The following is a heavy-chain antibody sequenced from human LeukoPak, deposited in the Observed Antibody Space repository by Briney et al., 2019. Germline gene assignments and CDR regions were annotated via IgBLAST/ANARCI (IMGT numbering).Heavy chain of an antibody. D-gene: IGHD3-10*01. CDR3: ARVPLRITMVRGVPRDAFDI. J-gene: IGHJ3*02. Sequence: PSETLSLTCAVYGGSFSGYYWSWIRQPPGKGLEWIGEINHSGSTNYNPSLKSRVTISVDTSTNQFSLKLSSVTAADTAVYYCARVPLRITMVRGVPRDAFDIWGQGTMVTVSS. CDR2: INHSGST. CDR1: GGSFSGYY. V-gene: IGHV4-34*01.